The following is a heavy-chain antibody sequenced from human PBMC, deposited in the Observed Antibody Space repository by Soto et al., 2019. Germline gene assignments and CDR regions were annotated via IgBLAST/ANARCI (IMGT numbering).Heavy chain of an antibody. CDR3: ARTRGGYDYYYFDY. CDR1: GGSISSSSYC. J-gene: IGHJ4*02. V-gene: IGHV4-39*01. D-gene: IGHD5-12*01. Sequence: QLQLQESGPGLVKPSETLSLTCTVSGGSISSSSYCWGWIRQPPGKGLEWIGSIYYSGSTYYNPSLKSRVTISVDTSKNQFSLKLSSVTAADTAVYYCARTRGGYDYYYFDYWGQGTLVTVSS. CDR2: IYYSGST.